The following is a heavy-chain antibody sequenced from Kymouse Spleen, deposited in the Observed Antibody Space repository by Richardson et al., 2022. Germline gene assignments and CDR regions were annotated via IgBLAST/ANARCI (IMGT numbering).Heavy chain of an antibody. CDR2: IYYSGST. V-gene: IGHV4-39*01. J-gene: IGHJ6*02. Sequence: QLQLQESGPGLVKPSETLSLTCTVSGGSISSSSYYWGWIRQPPGKGLEWIGSIYYSGSTYYNPSLKSRVTISVDTSKNQFSLKLSSVTAADTAVYYCARIVLRYFDWLPITMVRGVITPYYYYYGMDVWGQGTTVTVSS. CDR3: ARIVLRYFDWLPITMVRGVITPYYYYYGMDV. CDR1: GGSISSSSYY. D-gene: IGHD3-9*01.